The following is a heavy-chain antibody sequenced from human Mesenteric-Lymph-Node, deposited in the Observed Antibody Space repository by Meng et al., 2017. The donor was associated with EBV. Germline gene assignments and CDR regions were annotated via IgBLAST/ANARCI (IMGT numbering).Heavy chain of an antibody. CDR3: ASSKEAYDYVWGSYFY. V-gene: IGHV4-34*01. J-gene: IGHJ4*02. CDR1: GGSFSGYY. CDR2: INHSGST. Sequence: VQLPQWAAGLLYPSGTLSLTCAVYGGSFSGYYWSWIRQPPGKGLEWIGEINHSGSTNYNPSLKSRVTISVDTSKNQFSLKLSSVTAADTAVYYCASSKEAYDYVWGSYFYWGQGTLVTVSS. D-gene: IGHD3-16*01.